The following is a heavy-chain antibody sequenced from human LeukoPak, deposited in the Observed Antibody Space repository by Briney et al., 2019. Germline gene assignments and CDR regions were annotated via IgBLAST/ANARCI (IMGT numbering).Heavy chain of an antibody. CDR1: GFTFSSYE. Sequence: GGSLRLSCAASGFTFSSYEMNWVRQAPGKGLEWVSYISSSGSTIYYADSVKGRFTISRDNAKNSLYLQMNSPRAEDTAVYYCARGGVLLWFGEPYDAFDIWGQGTMVTVSS. CDR2: ISSSGSTI. J-gene: IGHJ3*02. D-gene: IGHD3-10*01. CDR3: ARGGVLLWFGEPYDAFDI. V-gene: IGHV3-48*03.